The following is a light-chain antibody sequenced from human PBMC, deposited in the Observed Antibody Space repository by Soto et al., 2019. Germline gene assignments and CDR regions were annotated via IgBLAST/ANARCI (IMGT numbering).Light chain of an antibody. CDR3: QQSYSLT. CDR1: QSISSY. Sequence: DIQLTQSPSSLSASVGDRVTITCRASQSISSYLNWYQQKPGKAPKVLIYAASSLQSGVSSRFSGSGSGTAFTLTISSLQPEDFATYYCQQSYSLTFGGGTKVEIK. J-gene: IGKJ4*01. V-gene: IGKV1-39*01. CDR2: AAS.